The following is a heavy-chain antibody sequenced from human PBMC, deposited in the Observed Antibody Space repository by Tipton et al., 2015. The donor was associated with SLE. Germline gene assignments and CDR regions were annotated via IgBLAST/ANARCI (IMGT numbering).Heavy chain of an antibody. D-gene: IGHD3-10*01. V-gene: IGHV3-33*01. CDR3: ASVGGGGLYYYYYYMDV. Sequence: SLRLSCAASGFTFSTYGMHWVRQAPGKGLEWVGVIWYDGTNKYYADSVKGRFTISRDNSNNTLFLQMNSLRGEDTAVYYCASVGGGGLYYYYYYMDVWGKGTTVTVSS. J-gene: IGHJ6*03. CDR2: IWYDGTNK. CDR1: GFTFSTYG.